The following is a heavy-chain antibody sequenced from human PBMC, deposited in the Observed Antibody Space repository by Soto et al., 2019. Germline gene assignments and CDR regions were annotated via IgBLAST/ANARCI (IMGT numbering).Heavy chain of an antibody. D-gene: IGHD6-13*01. Sequence: SVKVSCKASGGTFSSYAISWVRQAPGQGLEWMGGIIPIFGTANYAQKFQGRVTITADESTSTAYMELSSLRSEDTVVYYCARDQVAAAESYYYGMDVWGQGTTVTVSS. CDR1: GGTFSSYA. CDR2: IIPIFGTA. V-gene: IGHV1-69*13. CDR3: ARDQVAAAESYYYGMDV. J-gene: IGHJ6*02.